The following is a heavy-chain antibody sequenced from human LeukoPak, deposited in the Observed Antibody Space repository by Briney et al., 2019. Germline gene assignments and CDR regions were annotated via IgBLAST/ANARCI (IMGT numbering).Heavy chain of an antibody. CDR1: GFTSCSFW. CDR3: ARWGHGYSGYDQALDFDY. V-gene: IGHV3-7*01. D-gene: IGHD5-12*01. Sequence: AGGSLRLSRAASGFTSCSFWMSWVRQAAGEGVALGAKIKQDRSEKYYVDCGKGRFNISRNNEKKSLYPQMNSLRAEDTAEYDCARWGHGYSGYDQALDFDYWGQGTLVTVSS. CDR2: IKQDRSEK. J-gene: IGHJ4*02.